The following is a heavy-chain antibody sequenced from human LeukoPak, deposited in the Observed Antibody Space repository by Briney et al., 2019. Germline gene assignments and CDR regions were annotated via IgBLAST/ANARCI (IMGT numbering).Heavy chain of an antibody. J-gene: IGHJ4*02. CDR3: AKGLKYYYDSSPSPGMY. Sequence: GGSLRLSYAASGFTFSSYSMNWVRQAPGKGLEWVSSISSSSSYIYYADSVKGRFTISRDNAKNSLYLQMNSLRAEDTAVYYCAKGLKYYYDSSPSPGMYWGQGTLVTVSS. D-gene: IGHD3-22*01. V-gene: IGHV3-21*04. CDR1: GFTFSSYS. CDR2: ISSSSSYI.